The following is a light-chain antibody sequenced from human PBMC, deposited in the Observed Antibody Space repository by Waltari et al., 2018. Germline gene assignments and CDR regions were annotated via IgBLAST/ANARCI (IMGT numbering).Light chain of an antibody. V-gene: IGLV2-23*01. CDR1: TSDVGDYDL. CDR3: CSYAGLGTYV. CDR2: EDI. Sequence: QAALTQPASVSGTPGQSITIPCTGTTSDVGDYDLVSWYQHHPGKAPKLLICEDIKRPSGVSSRFSGSKSGSTASLTISGLQPEDEADYYCCSYAGLGTYVFGSGTKVTVL. J-gene: IGLJ1*01.